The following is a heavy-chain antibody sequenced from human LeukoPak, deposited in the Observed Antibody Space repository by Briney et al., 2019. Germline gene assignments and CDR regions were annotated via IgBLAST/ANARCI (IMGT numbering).Heavy chain of an antibody. J-gene: IGHJ6*02. Sequence: PSETLSLTCTVSGGSISSSSYYWGWIRQPPGKGLEWIGSIYYSGSTYYNPSLKSRVTISVDTSKNQFSLKLSSVTAADTAVYYCARSDCSSTSCYPWEWSNGMDVWGQGTTVTVSS. CDR3: ARSDCSSTSCYPWEWSNGMDV. CDR2: IYYSGST. D-gene: IGHD2-2*01. CDR1: GGSISSSSYY. V-gene: IGHV4-39*01.